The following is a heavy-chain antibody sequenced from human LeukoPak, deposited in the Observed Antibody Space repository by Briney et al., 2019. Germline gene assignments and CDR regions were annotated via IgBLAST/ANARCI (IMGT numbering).Heavy chain of an antibody. CDR1: GGSFSGYY. CDR2: INHSGST. CDR3: ARTYYYDSSANWFDP. D-gene: IGHD3-22*01. Sequence: SETLSLTCAVYGGSFSGYYWSWIRQPPGKGLEWIGEINHSGSTNYNPSLKSRVTISVDTSKNQFSLKLSPVTAADTAVYYCARTYYYDSSANWFDPWGQGTLVTVSS. V-gene: IGHV4-34*01. J-gene: IGHJ5*02.